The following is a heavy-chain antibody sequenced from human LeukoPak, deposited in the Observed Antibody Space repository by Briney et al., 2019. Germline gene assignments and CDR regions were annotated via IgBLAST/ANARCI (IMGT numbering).Heavy chain of an antibody. D-gene: IGHD1-26*01. CDR3: VRVSGSYGY. V-gene: IGHV3-64*01. J-gene: IGHJ4*02. Sequence: GGSLGLSCAASGFTFSSYAMHWVRQAPGKGLEYGSAISSNGGSTFYANSVKGRFTISRDTSKNTLYLQMGSLRADDMAVYYCVRVSGSYGYWGQGTLVTVSS. CDR1: GFTFSSYA. CDR2: ISSNGGST.